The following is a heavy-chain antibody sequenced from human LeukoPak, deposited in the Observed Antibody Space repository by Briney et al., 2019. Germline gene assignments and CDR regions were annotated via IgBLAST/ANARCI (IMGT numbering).Heavy chain of an antibody. D-gene: IGHD5-18*01. J-gene: IGHJ5*02. CDR1: GGSFSGYY. CDR2: INHSGST. Sequence: PSETLSLTCAVYGGSFSGYYWSWIRQPPGKGLEWIGEINHSGSTNYNPSLKSRVTISVDTSKNQFSLKLSSVTAADTAVYYCARGVSGYSYVLFDPWGQGTLVTVSS. V-gene: IGHV4-34*01. CDR3: ARGVSGYSYVLFDP.